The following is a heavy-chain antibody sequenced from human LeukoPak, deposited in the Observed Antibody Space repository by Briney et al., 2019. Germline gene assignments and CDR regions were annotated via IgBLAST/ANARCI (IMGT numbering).Heavy chain of an antibody. CDR1: GFSFSNYG. Sequence: GGTQRLSCAASGFSFSNYGMNWVRQAPGKGLEWVSGITGNGATTYYADSVKGRFTISRDNSRNTVYLQMNSLRAEDTAVYYCANDLGWIQLNLGRGQGTLVTVSS. D-gene: IGHD5-18*01. V-gene: IGHV3-23*01. CDR2: ITGNGATT. CDR3: ANDLGWIQLNLG. J-gene: IGHJ4*02.